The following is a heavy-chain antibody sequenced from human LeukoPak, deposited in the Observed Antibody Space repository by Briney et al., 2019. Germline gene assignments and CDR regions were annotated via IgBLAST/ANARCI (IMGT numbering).Heavy chain of an antibody. V-gene: IGHV3-23*01. CDR1: GFTFTNYA. CDR3: ANKNDAGFDY. Sequence: GGSLRLSCAASGFTFTNYAMTWVRQAPGKGLEWVSVISGSGGSTYYADSVKGRFTISRDNPKNTLYLQMNSLRAEDTAVYYCANKNDAGFDYWGQGTLVTVSS. D-gene: IGHD1-1*01. CDR2: ISGSGGST. J-gene: IGHJ4*02.